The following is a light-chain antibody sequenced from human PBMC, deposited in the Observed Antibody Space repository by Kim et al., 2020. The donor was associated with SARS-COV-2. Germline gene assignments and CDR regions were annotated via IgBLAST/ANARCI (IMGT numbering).Light chain of an antibody. Sequence: GQGVTISCSGSSSNIGSNYVYWYQQHPGTAPKLLIYRNNQRPSGVPDRFSGSKSGTSASLAISGLRSEDEADYYCAAWDDSLSGRVFGGGTQLTVL. CDR3: AAWDDSLSGRV. V-gene: IGLV1-47*01. CDR2: RNN. J-gene: IGLJ3*02. CDR1: SSNIGSNY.